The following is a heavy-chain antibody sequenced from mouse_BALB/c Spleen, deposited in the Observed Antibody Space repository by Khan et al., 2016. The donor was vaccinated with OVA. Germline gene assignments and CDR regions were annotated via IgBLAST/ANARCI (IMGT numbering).Heavy chain of an antibody. D-gene: IGHD2-1*01. V-gene: IGHV9-3-1*01. CDR3: SRNGTYWSFAV. Sequence: QIQWGQSGPELKKPGETVKISCKASGYTFTNYGMNWVKQAPGKGLKWMGWINTYTGEPTYADDFKGRFAFSLETSASTAYLKINNLKTEDTATSFCSRNGTYWSFAVWGPGTTLTVSS. CDR2: INTYTGEP. CDR1: GYTFTNYG. J-gene: IGHJ1*01.